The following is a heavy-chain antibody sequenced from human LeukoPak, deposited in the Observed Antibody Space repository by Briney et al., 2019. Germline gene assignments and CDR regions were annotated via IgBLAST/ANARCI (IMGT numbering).Heavy chain of an antibody. D-gene: IGHD4-23*01. CDR2: IYYSGST. CDR1: GGSISSYY. V-gene: IGHV4-59*01. J-gene: IGHJ3*02. Sequence: PSETLSLTCTVSGGSISSYYWSWIRQPPGRGLEWIGYIYYSGSTNYNPSLKSRVTISVDTSKNQFSLKLSSVTAADTAVYYCARQVYGRNSPGAFDIWGQGTMVTVSS. CDR3: ARQVYGRNSPGAFDI.